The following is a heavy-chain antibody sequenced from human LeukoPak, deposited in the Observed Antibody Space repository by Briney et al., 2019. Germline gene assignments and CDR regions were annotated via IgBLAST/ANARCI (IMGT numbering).Heavy chain of an antibody. CDR3: AKDRIVVVTAPPDY. D-gene: IGHD2-21*02. Sequence: GGSLRLSCAASGFTFSSYGMHWVRQAPGKGLEWVAFIRYDGSNKYYADSVKGRFTISRDNSKNTLYLQMNSLRAEDTAVYYCAKDRIVVVTAPPDYWGQGTLVTVSS. CDR1: GFTFSSYG. CDR2: IRYDGSNK. V-gene: IGHV3-30*02. J-gene: IGHJ4*02.